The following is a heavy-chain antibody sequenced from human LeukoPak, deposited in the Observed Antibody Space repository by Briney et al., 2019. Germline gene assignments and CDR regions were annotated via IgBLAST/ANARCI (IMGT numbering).Heavy chain of an antibody. Sequence: GALRLSCAAPGFTLSSHAIHWGRPAPGKGLEWGTFISYDGVNKYYADSVKGRFTISRDTSKNTFYLEMNSLRVEDTAVYYCARETLRDLHWDFDFWGRGTLVTVSS. V-gene: IGHV3-30*03. CDR2: ISYDGVNK. CDR3: ARETLRDLHWDFDF. CDR1: GFTLSSHA. J-gene: IGHJ2*01.